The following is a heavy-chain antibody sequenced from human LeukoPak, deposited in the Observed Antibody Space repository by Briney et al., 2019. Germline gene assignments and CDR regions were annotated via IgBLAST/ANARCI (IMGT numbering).Heavy chain of an antibody. D-gene: IGHD3-22*01. V-gene: IGHV4-34*01. Sequence: SETLSLTCAVYGGSFSGYYWSWIRQPPGKGLEWIGEINHSGSTNYNPSLKSRVTISVDTSKNQFSLKLSSVTAADTAVYYCARGARYYYDSSGYYAPFDYWGQGTLVTVSS. J-gene: IGHJ4*02. CDR1: GGSFSGYY. CDR3: ARGARYYYDSSGYYAPFDY. CDR2: INHSGST.